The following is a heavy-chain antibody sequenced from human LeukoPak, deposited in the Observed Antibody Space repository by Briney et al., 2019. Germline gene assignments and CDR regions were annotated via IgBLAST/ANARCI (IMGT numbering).Heavy chain of an antibody. CDR3: AKSYYYDSSGHLDY. V-gene: IGHV3-23*01. Sequence: PGGSLRLSCAASGFTFSSYAMSWVRQAPGKGLEWVSAISGSGGSTYYADSVKGRFTISRDNSKDTLYLQMNSLRAEDTAVYYCAKSYYYDSSGHLDYWGQGTLVTVSS. J-gene: IGHJ4*02. CDR1: GFTFSSYA. D-gene: IGHD3-22*01. CDR2: ISGSGGST.